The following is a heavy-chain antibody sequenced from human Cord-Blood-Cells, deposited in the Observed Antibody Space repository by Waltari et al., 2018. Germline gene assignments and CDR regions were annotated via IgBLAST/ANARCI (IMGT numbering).Heavy chain of an antibody. J-gene: IGHJ3*02. CDR1: GYNFTGYY. CDR2: INPNSGGT. Sequence: QVQLVQSGAAVKKPGASVKDSCKASGYNFTGYYMHWVRQAPGQGLEWMGWINPNSGGTNYAQKFQGRVTMTRDTSIGTAYMELSRLRSDDTAVYYWARGAYDILTGYYAFDIWGQGTMVTVSS. D-gene: IGHD3-9*01. CDR3: ARGAYDILTGYYAFDI. V-gene: IGHV1-2*02.